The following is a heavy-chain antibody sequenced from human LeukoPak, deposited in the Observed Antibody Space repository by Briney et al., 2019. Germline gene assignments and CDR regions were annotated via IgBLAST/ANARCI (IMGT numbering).Heavy chain of an antibody. CDR3: ARHCSSTTCYWDYFDY. J-gene: IGHJ4*02. Sequence: SVKVSCKASGGTFSSYAISWVRQAPGQGLEWMGGIIPTFGTVNYAQKFQGRVTITADESTSTAYMELSSLRSEDTAVYYCARHCSSTTCYWDYFDYWGQGTLVTVSS. V-gene: IGHV1-69*13. CDR1: GGTFSSYA. CDR2: IIPTFGTV. D-gene: IGHD2-2*01.